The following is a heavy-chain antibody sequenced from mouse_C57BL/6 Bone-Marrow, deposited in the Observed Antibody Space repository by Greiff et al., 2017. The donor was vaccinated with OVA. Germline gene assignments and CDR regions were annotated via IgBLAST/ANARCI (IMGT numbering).Heavy chain of an antibody. CDR2: IWSGGST. CDR1: GFSLTSYG. V-gene: IGHV2-2*01. Sequence: QVQLKESGPGLVQPSQSLSITCTVSGFSLTSYGVHWVRQSPGQGLEWLGVIWSGGSTDYNAAFISRLSISKDNSKSQVFFKMNSLQADDTAIYYCARKGINYAMDYWGQGTSVTVSS. D-gene: IGHD2-4*01. CDR3: ARKGINYAMDY. J-gene: IGHJ4*01.